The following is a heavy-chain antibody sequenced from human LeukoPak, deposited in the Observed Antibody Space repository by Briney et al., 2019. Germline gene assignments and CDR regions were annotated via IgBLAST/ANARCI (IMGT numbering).Heavy chain of an antibody. D-gene: IGHD2-2*01. V-gene: IGHV1-58*01. CDR3: AAAVVPAAVYYYYGMDV. J-gene: IGHJ6*04. Sequence: SVKVSCKASGFTFTSSAVQWVRQARGQRLEWIGWIVVGSGNTNYAQKFQERVTITRDMSTSTAYMELSSLRSEDTAVYYCAAAVVPAAVYYYYGMDVWGKGTTVAVSS. CDR2: IVVGSGNT. CDR1: GFTFTSSA.